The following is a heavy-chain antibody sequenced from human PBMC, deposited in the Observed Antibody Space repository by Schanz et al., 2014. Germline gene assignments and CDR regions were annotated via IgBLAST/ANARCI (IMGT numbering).Heavy chain of an antibody. D-gene: IGHD3-10*01. J-gene: IGHJ4*02. Sequence: QVQLQQWGAGLLKPSETLSLTCAVYGGSFSGYYWSWIRQPPGKGLEWIAEINHGGSTNYNPSLKSRVTISVDTSKSQFSLRMNSVTAADTAVYYCALREKPYGPFASWGQGALVTVSS. V-gene: IGHV4-34*01. CDR1: GGSFSGYY. CDR3: ALREKPYGPFAS. CDR2: INHGGST.